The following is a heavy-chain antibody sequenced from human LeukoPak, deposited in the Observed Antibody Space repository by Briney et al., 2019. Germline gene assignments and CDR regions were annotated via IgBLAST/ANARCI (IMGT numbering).Heavy chain of an antibody. D-gene: IGHD1-1*01. V-gene: IGHV3-7*01. J-gene: IGHJ4*02. CDR1: GFTFSSYW. CDR2: IKQDGSEK. Sequence: PGGSLRLSCAASGFTFSSYWMSWVRQAPGKGLEWVANIKQDGSEKYYVDSVKGRFTISRDNAKNSLYLQMNSLRAEDTAVYYCARWRNPLLEGYFDYWGQGTLVTVSS. CDR3: ARWRNPLLEGYFDY.